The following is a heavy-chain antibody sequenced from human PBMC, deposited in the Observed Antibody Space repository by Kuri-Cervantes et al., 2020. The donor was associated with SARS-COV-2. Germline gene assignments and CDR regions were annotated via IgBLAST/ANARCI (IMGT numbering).Heavy chain of an antibody. J-gene: IGHJ3*02. CDR3: AGSLGTIFGVAIEDAFDI. D-gene: IGHD3-3*01. CDR2: IYYSGST. V-gene: IGHV4-39*07. Sequence: ESLKISCTVSGGPISSSSYYWGWIRQPPGKGLEWIGSIYYSGSTYYNPSLKSRVTISVDTSKNQFSLKLSSVTAADTAVYYCAGSLGTIFGVAIEDAFDIWGQGTMVTVSS. CDR1: GGPISSSSYY.